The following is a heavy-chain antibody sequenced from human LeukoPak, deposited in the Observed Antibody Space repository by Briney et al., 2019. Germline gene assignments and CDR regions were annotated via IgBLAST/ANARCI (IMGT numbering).Heavy chain of an antibody. CDR3: ARADYFDY. CDR2: INHSGST. J-gene: IGHJ4*02. CDR1: GGSFSGYY. Sequence: SETLSLTCAVYGGSFSGYYWSWIRQPPGKGLEWIGEINHSGSTNYNPSLKSRVTISVDTSKNQFSLELSSVTAADTAEYYCARADYFDYWGQGTLVTVSS. V-gene: IGHV4-34*01.